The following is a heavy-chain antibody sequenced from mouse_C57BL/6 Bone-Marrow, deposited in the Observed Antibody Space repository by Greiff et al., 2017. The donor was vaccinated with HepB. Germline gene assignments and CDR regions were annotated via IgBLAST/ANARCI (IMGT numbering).Heavy chain of an antibody. CDR2: ISNGGGST. J-gene: IGHJ4*01. Sequence: EVKLVESGGGLVQPGGSLKLSCAASGFTFSDYYMYWVRQTPEKRLEWVAYISNGGGSTYYPDTVKGRFTISRDNAKNTLYLQMSRLKSEDTAMYYCATVVDAMDYWGQGTSVTVSS. CDR3: ATVVDAMDY. V-gene: IGHV5-12*01. D-gene: IGHD1-1*01. CDR1: GFTFSDYY.